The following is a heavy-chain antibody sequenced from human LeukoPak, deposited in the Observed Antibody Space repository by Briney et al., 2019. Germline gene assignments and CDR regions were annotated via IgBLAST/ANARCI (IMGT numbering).Heavy chain of an antibody. CDR2: ISSSGSTI. CDR1: GFTFSDYY. V-gene: IGHV3-11*04. Sequence: PGGSLRLSCAASGFTFSDYYMSWIRQAPGKGLEWVSYISSSGSTIYYADSVKGRFTISRDNAKNSLYLQMNSLRAEDTAVYYCAKEIWPTVTIPGRTYFDYWGQGALVTVSS. D-gene: IGHD4-17*01. J-gene: IGHJ4*02. CDR3: AKEIWPTVTIPGRTYFDY.